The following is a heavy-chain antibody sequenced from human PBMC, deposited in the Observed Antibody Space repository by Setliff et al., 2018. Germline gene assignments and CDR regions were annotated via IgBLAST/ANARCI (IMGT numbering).Heavy chain of an antibody. Sequence: SCKASGGTFSGYTISWVRRAPGQGLEWMGRIIPILGIANYAQKFQGRATITADKSTSTAYMELSSLRSEDTAVYYCARDISLGKAAVWFGELKGWFDPWGQGTLVTVSS. D-gene: IGHD3-10*01. J-gene: IGHJ5*02. CDR2: IIPILGIA. V-gene: IGHV1-69*04. CDR1: GGTFSGYT. CDR3: ARDISLGKAAVWFGELKGWFDP.